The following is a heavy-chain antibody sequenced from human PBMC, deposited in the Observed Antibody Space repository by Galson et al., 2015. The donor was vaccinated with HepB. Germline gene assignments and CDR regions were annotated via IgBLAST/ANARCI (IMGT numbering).Heavy chain of an antibody. CDR1: GFTFSSYG. D-gene: IGHD3-3*01. CDR3: ARDGPYYDFWSGSLVDYYYYYGMDV. CDR2: IWYDGSNK. J-gene: IGHJ6*02. V-gene: IGHV3-33*01. Sequence: SLRLSCAASGFTFSSYGMHWVRQAPGKGLEWVAVIWYDGSNKYYADSVKGRLTISRDNSKNTLYLQMNSLRAEDTAVYYCARDGPYYDFWSGSLVDYYYYYGMDVWGQGTTVTVSS.